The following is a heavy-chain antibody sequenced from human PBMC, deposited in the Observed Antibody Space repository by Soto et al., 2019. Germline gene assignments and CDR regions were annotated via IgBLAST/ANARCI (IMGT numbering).Heavy chain of an antibody. V-gene: IGHV4-39*01. J-gene: IGHJ4*02. CDR1: GGSISNSSYY. CDR2: IYYSGGT. D-gene: IGHD1-26*01. Sequence: QLQLQESGPGLVKRSETLSLTCTVSGGSISNSSYYWGWIRQPPGKGLEWIGSIYYSGGTYYSPSLKSRVTMSVDTSKNQFSLKLSSVTAADTAVYYCARPSGSYLYYFDYWGQGTLVTVSS. CDR3: ARPSGSYLYYFDY.